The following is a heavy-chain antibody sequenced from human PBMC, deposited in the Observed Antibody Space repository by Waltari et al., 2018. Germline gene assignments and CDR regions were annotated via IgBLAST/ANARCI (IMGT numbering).Heavy chain of an antibody. CDR2: IYYSGST. J-gene: IGHJ4*02. V-gene: IGHV4-59*01. CDR1: GGSISSYY. Sequence: QVQLQESGPGLVKPSETLSLPCTVSGGSISSYYWSWIRPPPGKGLEWIGYIYYSGSTNYNPSLKSRVTISVDTSKNQFSLKLSSVTAADTAVYYCARLVWFGELLYPHFDYWGQGTLVTVSS. CDR3: ARLVWFGELLYPHFDY. D-gene: IGHD3-10*01.